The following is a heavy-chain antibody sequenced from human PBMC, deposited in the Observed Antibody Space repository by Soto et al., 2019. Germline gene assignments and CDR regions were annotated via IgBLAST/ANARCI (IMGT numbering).Heavy chain of an antibody. CDR3: AKDAGCSSTSCYYFDY. CDR1: GFTFSSYG. Sequence: GGSLRLSCAASGFTFSSYGMHWVRQAPGKGLEWVAVISYDGSNKYYADSVKGRFTISRDNSKNTLYLQMNSLRAEDTAVYYCAKDAGCSSTSCYYFDYWGQGTLVTVSS. CDR2: ISYDGSNK. V-gene: IGHV3-30*18. D-gene: IGHD2-2*01. J-gene: IGHJ4*02.